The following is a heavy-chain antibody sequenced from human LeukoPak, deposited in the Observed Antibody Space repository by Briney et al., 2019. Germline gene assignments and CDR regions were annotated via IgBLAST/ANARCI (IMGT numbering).Heavy chain of an antibody. D-gene: IGHD4-23*01. J-gene: IGHJ4*02. Sequence: ASVRVSCKASGYTFTDYYLHWVRQAPGQGFECMGWINPNTGVADYAHKFQGRVTMTRDTSISTAYTELSSLKSDDTAVYYCARDTVAWDFDFWGQGTLVTVSS. CDR3: ARDTVAWDFDF. V-gene: IGHV1-2*07. CDR1: GYTFTDYY. CDR2: INPNTGVA.